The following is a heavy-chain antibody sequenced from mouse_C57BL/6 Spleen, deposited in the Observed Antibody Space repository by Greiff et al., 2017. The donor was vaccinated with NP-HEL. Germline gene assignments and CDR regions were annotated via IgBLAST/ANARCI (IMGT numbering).Heavy chain of an antibody. CDR2: IDPSDSYT. Sequence: VKLQQPGAELVMPGASVKLSCKASGYTFTSYWMHWVKQRPGQGLEWIGEIDPSDSYTNYNQKFKGKSTLTVDKSSSTAYMQLSSLTSEDSAVYYCARSGTTVVVDYWGQGTTLTVSS. CDR3: ARSGTTVVVDY. J-gene: IGHJ2*01. V-gene: IGHV1-69*01. D-gene: IGHD1-1*01. CDR1: GYTFTSYW.